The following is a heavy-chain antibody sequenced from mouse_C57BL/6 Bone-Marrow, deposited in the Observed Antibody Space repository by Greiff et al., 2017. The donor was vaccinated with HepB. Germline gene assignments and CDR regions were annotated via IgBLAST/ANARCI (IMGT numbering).Heavy chain of an antibody. V-gene: IGHV1-50*01. D-gene: IGHD1-1*01. CDR3: ARSVLLRLFAY. J-gene: IGHJ3*01. Sequence: QVQLQQPGAELVKPGASVKLSCKASGYTFTSYWMQWVKQRPGPGLEWIGEIDPSDSYTNYNQKFKGKATLTVDTSSSTAYMQLSSLTSEDSAVYYCARSVLLRLFAYWGQGTLVTVSA. CDR2: IDPSDSYT. CDR1: GYTFTSYW.